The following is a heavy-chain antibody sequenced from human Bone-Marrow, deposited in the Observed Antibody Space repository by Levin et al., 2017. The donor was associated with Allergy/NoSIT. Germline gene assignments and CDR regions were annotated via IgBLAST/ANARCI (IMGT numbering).Heavy chain of an antibody. Sequence: GESLKISCNGSGYTFHNYWIAWVRQKPGKGLEWMGVIYPDDSDITYSPSFQGQIAISVDKSISTAYLQWNSLKASDTAMYYCARQCDSWIGSDYYFELWGRGTPVTVSS. CDR3: ARQCDSWIGSDYYFEL. J-gene: IGHJ2*01. V-gene: IGHV5-51*01. D-gene: IGHD3-3*01. CDR1: GYTFHNYW. CDR2: IYPDDSDI.